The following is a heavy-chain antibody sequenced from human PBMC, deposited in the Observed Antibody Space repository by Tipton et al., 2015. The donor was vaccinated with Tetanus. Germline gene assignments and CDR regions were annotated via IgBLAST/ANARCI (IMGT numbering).Heavy chain of an antibody. D-gene: IGHD1-1*01. CDR1: GGSVSNSFYL. CDR3: VREGNMLERYFDL. J-gene: IGHJ2*01. V-gene: IGHV4-39*07. CDR2: IYYNGNT. Sequence: TLSLTCTVSGGSVSNSFYLWGWIRQPPGKGLEWIGNIYYNGNTYYNPSLKSRVTMSVDTSKKQVSLILGSVTAADTAVYYCVREGNMLERYFDLWGRGTLVTVSS.